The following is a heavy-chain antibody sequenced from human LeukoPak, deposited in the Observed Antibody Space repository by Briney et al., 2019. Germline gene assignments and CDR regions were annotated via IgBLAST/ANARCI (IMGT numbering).Heavy chain of an antibody. D-gene: IGHD6-19*01. CDR1: GLTFSSDG. Sequence: GGSLRLSCAAAGLTFSSDGRHWVRQAPGKGLEWGAVISYDGSNKYYADSVKGRFTISRDNSKHTLYLQMNSLRAEDTAVYYCAQLAVAGHSDYWGPGTLVTVSS. J-gene: IGHJ4*02. CDR2: ISYDGSNK. V-gene: IGHV3-30*18. CDR3: AQLAVAGHSDY.